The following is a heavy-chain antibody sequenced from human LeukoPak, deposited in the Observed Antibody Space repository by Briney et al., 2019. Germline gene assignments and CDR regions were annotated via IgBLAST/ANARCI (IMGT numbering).Heavy chain of an antibody. J-gene: IGHJ4*02. Sequence: TGGSLRLSCAASGFTFSSYAMSWVRQAPGKGLEWVSAISGSAYSTYYADPVKGRFTISRDNSKNTLYLQMNSLRAEDTAVYYCAKETVAAPPIDYRGQGTLVTVSS. CDR2: ISGSAYST. CDR1: GFTFSSYA. V-gene: IGHV3-23*01. D-gene: IGHD6-19*01. CDR3: AKETVAAPPIDY.